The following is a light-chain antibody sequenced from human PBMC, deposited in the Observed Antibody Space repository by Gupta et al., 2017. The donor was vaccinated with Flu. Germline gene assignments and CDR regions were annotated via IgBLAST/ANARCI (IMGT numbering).Light chain of an antibody. Sequence: EIVLTQSPGILSLSPGERGTLSCRASHSVSSSYLAWYQQRPGQAPRLLIHGASNRATGVPDRFSGSGSGTDFTLTINRLEPEDFAVYYCQHYGDSPFTFGQGTKLEI. CDR2: GAS. CDR3: QHYGDSPFT. CDR1: HSVSSSY. J-gene: IGKJ2*01. V-gene: IGKV3-20*01.